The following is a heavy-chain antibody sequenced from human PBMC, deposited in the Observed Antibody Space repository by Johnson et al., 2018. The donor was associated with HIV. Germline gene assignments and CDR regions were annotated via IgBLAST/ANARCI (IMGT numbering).Heavy chain of an antibody. CDR3: ARVRGDFSCGSCYRWGTLDI. Sequence: VQLVESGGGVVRPGGSLRLSCAASGFTFDDYGMSWVRQVPGKGLAWVSGISWNGGSTGYAVSVRGRFTISRDNAKNSLYLQMNRLRAEDTALYYFARVRGDFSCGSCYRWGTLDIWGQGTMVTVSS. CDR1: GFTFDDYG. V-gene: IGHV3-20*04. J-gene: IGHJ3*02. CDR2: ISWNGGST. D-gene: IGHD2-15*01.